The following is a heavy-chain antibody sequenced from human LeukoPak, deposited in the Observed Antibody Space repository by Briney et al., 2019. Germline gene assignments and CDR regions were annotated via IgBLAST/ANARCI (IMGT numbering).Heavy chain of an antibody. D-gene: IGHD3-16*01. CDR3: AREGGYQYYYAMDV. CDR2: TSSSSSYI. Sequence: PGGSLRLSCAASGFTFTDYYMSWIRQAPGMGLEWVSSTSSSSSYIFYADSVKGRFTISRDNARNSLYLQMSSLRAEDAAVYYCAREGGYQYYYAMDVWGQGTTVTVSS. V-gene: IGHV3-11*06. CDR1: GFTFTDYY. J-gene: IGHJ6*02.